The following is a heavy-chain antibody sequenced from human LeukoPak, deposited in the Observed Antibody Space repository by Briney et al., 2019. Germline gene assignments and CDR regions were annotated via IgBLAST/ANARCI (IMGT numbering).Heavy chain of an antibody. CDR1: EYSFTSYW. D-gene: IGHD3-3*01. V-gene: IGHV5-51*01. CDR2: IYPGDSDT. Sequence: GESLKISCQGSEYSFTSYWIGWVRQMPGKGLEWMGIIYPGDSDTRYSPSFQGQVTISADKSISTAYPQWNSLKASDTAMYYCARIYDFWSGYYTETFDHWGQGTLVTVSS. CDR3: ARIYDFWSGYYTETFDH. J-gene: IGHJ4*02.